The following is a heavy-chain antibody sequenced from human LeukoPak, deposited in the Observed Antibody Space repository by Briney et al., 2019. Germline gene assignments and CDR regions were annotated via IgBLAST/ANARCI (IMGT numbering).Heavy chain of an antibody. CDR3: APAMDLLSWFDP. CDR1: GFTFSSYA. J-gene: IGHJ5*02. CDR2: ISYDGSNK. Sequence: GGSLRLSCAASGFTFSSYAMHWVRQAPGKGLEWVAVISYDGSNKYYADSVEGRFTISRDNSKNTLYLQMNSLRAEDTAVYYCAPAMDLLSWFDPWGQGTLVTVSS. D-gene: IGHD5-18*01. V-gene: IGHV3-30-3*01.